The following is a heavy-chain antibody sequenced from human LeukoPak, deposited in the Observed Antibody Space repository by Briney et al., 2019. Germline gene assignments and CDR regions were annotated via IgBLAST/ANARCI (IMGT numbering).Heavy chain of an antibody. J-gene: IGHJ4*02. CDR1: GFTFSSYT. Sequence: GGSLRLSCAASGFTFSSYTMSWVRQAPGKGLGWVSTITTSDGNTYYADSVKGRFTVSRDNSKNTLYLQMNSLRAEDTAVYYCAKDGGLWVSAHWGDSWGRGTLVTVSS. D-gene: IGHD7-27*01. V-gene: IGHV3-23*01. CDR2: ITTSDGNT. CDR3: AKDGGLWVSAHWGDS.